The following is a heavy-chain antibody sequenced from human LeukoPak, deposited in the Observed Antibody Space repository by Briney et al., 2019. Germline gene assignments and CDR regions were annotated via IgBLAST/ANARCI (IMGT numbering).Heavy chain of an antibody. Sequence: ASVKVSCKASGYTFTSYGISWVRQAPGQGLEWMGWISAYNGNTNYAQKLQGRVTMTTDTSTSTAYMELRSLRSDDTAVYYCARIYFEGITRIVVVPGDYWGQGTLVTVSS. CDR3: ARIYFEGITRIVVVPGDY. D-gene: IGHD3-22*01. V-gene: IGHV1-18*01. J-gene: IGHJ4*02. CDR2: ISAYNGNT. CDR1: GYTFTSYG.